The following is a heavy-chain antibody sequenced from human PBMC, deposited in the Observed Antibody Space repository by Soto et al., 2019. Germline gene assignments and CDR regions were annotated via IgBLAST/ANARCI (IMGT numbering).Heavy chain of an antibody. V-gene: IGHV4-30-4*01. D-gene: IGHD3-10*01. CDR3: ARVGGFGATTIDY. CDR1: GGSISSGDYY. CDR2: IYYSGST. Sequence: QVQLQESGPGLVKPSQTLSLTCTVSGGSISSGDYYWSWIRQPPGKGLEWFGYIYYSGSTYYNPSLKSRVTXSXDXXKNQFSLKLSSVTAADTAVYYCARVGGFGATTIDYWGQGTLVTVSS. J-gene: IGHJ4*02.